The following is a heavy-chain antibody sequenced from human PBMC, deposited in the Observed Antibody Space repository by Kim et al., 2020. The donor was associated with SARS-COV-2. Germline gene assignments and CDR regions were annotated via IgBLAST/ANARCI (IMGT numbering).Heavy chain of an antibody. V-gene: IGHV3-23*01. D-gene: IGHD6-6*01. Sequence: YADSRKGRFTISKDTSKNTLYLKMNSLRAKETAVYSCAKDRSVSLTLFDYWGQGTLVTVSS. CDR3: AKDRSVSLTLFDY. J-gene: IGHJ4*02.